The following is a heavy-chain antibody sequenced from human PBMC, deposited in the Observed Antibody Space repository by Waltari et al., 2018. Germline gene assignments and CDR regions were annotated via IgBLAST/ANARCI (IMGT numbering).Heavy chain of an antibody. V-gene: IGHV1-69*05. Sequence: QVQLVQSGAEVMKPGCSVKVSCKSSRGTFSCYAISCVRQASGPGLEWMGGIIPIFGTANYAQKFQGRVMITTDESTSTAYMELSSLRSEDTAVYYCARDILVDYMYPRNYMDVWGKGTTVTVSS. J-gene: IGHJ6*03. D-gene: IGHD1-26*01. CDR3: ARDILVDYMYPRNYMDV. CDR2: IIPIFGTA. CDR1: RGTFSCYA.